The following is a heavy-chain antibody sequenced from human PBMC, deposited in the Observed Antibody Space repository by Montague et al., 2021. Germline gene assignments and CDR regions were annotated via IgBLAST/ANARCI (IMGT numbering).Heavy chain of an antibody. CDR1: SGSIFHAH. CDR2: MFYGGAT. J-gene: IGHJ5*02. V-gene: IGHV4-59*08. D-gene: IGHD3-10*01. CDR3: AKQDYFVSGTSYKGFDP. Sequence: SETLSLTCTVSSGSIFHAHWSWVRQPPGKGLEWLGSMFYGGATSNNPSLKSRVTMPTDTSTNQFSLKLSFVTAADTAVYYCAKQDYFVSGTSYKGFDPWGQGILVTVSS.